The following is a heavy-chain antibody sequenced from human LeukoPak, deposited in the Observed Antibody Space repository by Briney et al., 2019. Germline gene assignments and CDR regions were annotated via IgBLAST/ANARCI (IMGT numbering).Heavy chain of an antibody. V-gene: IGHV4-4*02. CDR3: ARGRVRGVIITPYYYYGMDV. Sequence: SGTLSLTCAVSGGSISSSNWWRWVRPPPGKGLEWVGEIYHSGSTNYNPSLKSRVTISVDKSKNQFSLKLSSVTAADTAVYYCARGRVRGVIITPYYYYGMDVWGKGTTVTVSS. CDR1: GGSISSSNW. D-gene: IGHD3-10*01. CDR2: IYHSGST. J-gene: IGHJ6*04.